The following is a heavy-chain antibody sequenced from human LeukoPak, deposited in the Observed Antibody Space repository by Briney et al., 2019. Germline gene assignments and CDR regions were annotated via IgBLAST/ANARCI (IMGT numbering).Heavy chain of an antibody. V-gene: IGHV4-38-2*02. CDR3: ARDHLHQPMGV. CDR1: GYLISNGFD. CDR2: IHHSGVT. J-gene: IGHJ6*03. Sequence: SETLSLTCTVSGYLISNGFDWGWIRQPPGMGLEWIASIHHSGVTYFNPSLESRVTISIDTSKNQLSLNLASVTAADAAVYYCARDHLHQPMGVWGKGTTVAVSS.